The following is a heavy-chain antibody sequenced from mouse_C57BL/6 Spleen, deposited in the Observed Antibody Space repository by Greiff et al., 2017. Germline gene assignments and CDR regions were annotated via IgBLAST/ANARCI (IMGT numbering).Heavy chain of an antibody. CDR1: GYSITSGYY. CDR3: ARAYDYEGWYFDV. V-gene: IGHV3-6*01. J-gene: IGHJ1*03. D-gene: IGHD2-4*01. CDR2: ISYDGSN. Sequence: ESGPGLVKPSQSLSLTCSVTGYSITSGYYWNWIRQFPGNKLEWMGYISYDGSNNYNPSLKNRISITRDTSKNQFFLKLNSVTTEDTATYYGARAYDYEGWYFDVWGTGTTVTVSS.